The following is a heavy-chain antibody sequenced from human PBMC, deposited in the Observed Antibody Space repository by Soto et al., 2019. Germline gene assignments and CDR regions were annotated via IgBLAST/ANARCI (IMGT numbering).Heavy chain of an antibody. CDR3: ARGDGHSYGSTFDC. V-gene: IGHV3-30*19. Sequence: GGSLRLSCAASGFTFSGYGMHWVRQAPGKGLQWVAFISYDGSNKYYADSVTGRFTISRDNSKNTLYLQMNSLRAEDTAVYYCARGDGHSYGSTFDCWGQGTLVTSPQ. CDR2: ISYDGSNK. D-gene: IGHD5-18*01. J-gene: IGHJ4*02. CDR1: GFTFSGYG.